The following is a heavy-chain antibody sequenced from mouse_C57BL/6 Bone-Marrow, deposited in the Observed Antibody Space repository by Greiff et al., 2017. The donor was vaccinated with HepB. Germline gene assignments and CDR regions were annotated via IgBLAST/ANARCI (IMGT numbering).Heavy chain of an antibody. CDR1: GFTFSDYY. CDR3: AREDGPAWFAY. CDR2: INYDGSST. V-gene: IGHV5-16*01. Sequence: DVMLVESEGGLVQPGSSMKLSCTASGFTFSDYYMAWVRQVPEKGLEWVANINYDGSSTYYLDSLKSRFIISRDNAKNILYLQMSSLKSEDTATYYCAREDGPAWFAYWGQGTLVTVSA. J-gene: IGHJ3*01. D-gene: IGHD2-3*01.